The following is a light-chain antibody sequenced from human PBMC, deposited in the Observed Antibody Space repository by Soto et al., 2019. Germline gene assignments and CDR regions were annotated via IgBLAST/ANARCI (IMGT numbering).Light chain of an antibody. CDR3: QQYYTRYT. J-gene: IGKJ2*01. V-gene: IGKV4-1*01. Sequence: DIVMTQSPDSLAVSLGERATINCKSSQSVLYSSNNQNYLAWYQQKPGQPPKLLIYWASTRESGVPDRFSGSGSGTDFTLTISSLQAEDVAVYYCQQYYTRYTFGQGTKLEIK. CDR1: QSVLYSSNNQNY. CDR2: WAS.